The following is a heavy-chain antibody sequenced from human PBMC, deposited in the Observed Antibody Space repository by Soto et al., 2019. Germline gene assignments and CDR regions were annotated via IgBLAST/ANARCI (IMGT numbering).Heavy chain of an antibody. CDR2: INPSGGRT. CDR1: GYTFTRHY. Sequence: QVQLVQSGAEVKKPGASVKVSCKASGYTFTRHYIHWVRQAPGQGLEWIGIINPSGGRTTYAQKFQGRVTVTRDTSTSTVHMEVSGLRSEDTAVYFCARESDRGYYGASSHYRIGVFDMWGQGTMVPVST. V-gene: IGHV1-46*01. CDR3: ARESDRGYYGASSHYRIGVFDM. D-gene: IGHD2-21*01. J-gene: IGHJ3*02.